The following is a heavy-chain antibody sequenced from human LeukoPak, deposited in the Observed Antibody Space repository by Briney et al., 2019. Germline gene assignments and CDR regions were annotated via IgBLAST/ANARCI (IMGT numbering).Heavy chain of an antibody. CDR3: ATDAGHWFDP. Sequence: GGFLRLSCAASGFTFSSYWMHWVRQAPGKGLVWVSRINSDGSSTSYADSVKGRFTISRDNSKNTLFLQMNSLRAEDTAVYYCATDAGHWFDPWGQGTLVTVSS. J-gene: IGHJ5*02. V-gene: IGHV3-74*01. CDR1: GFTFSSYW. CDR2: INSDGSST.